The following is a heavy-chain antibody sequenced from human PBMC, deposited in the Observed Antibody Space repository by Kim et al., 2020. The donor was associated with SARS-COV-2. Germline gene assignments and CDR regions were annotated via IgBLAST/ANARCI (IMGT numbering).Heavy chain of an antibody. Sequence: SETLSLTCAVYGGSFSGYYWSWIRQPPGKGLEWIGEINHSGSTNYNPSLKSRVTISVDTSKNQFSLKLSSVTAADTAVYYCARLGYCSSTSCYPRSFDYWGQGTLVTVSS. D-gene: IGHD2-2*01. CDR1: GGSFSGYY. CDR3: ARLGYCSSTSCYPRSFDY. CDR2: INHSGST. V-gene: IGHV4-34*01. J-gene: IGHJ4*02.